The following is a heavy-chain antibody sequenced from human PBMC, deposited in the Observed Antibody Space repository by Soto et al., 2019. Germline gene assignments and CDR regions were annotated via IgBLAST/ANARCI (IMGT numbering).Heavy chain of an antibody. V-gene: IGHV3-23*01. CDR3: AKDETGIAATGTLVTPYFQF. CDR1: GFTFSSYA. Sequence: PGGSLRLSCAASGFTFSSYAMSWVRQTPGRGLEWVAGFSGSGGDTFYADSVKGRFVISRDISAHTVYLQRNGLRTEDTAIYYCAKDETGIAATGTLVTPYFQFWGQGTLVTVSS. D-gene: IGHD6-25*01. J-gene: IGHJ4*02. CDR2: FSGSGGDT.